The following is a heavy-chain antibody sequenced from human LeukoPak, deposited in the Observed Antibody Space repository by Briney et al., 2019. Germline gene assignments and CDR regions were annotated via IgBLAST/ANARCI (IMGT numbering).Heavy chain of an antibody. Sequence: GGSLRLSCAASGFTFSDYYMSWIRQAPGKGLEWVSYISSSGNTIYYADSVKGRFTISRDNAKNSLYLQMNSLRAEDTAVYYCALDIVVVPAAQGDDAFDIWGQGTMVTVSS. V-gene: IGHV3-11*01. D-gene: IGHD2-2*03. J-gene: IGHJ3*02. CDR1: GFTFSDYY. CDR2: ISSSGNTI. CDR3: ALDIVVVPAAQGDDAFDI.